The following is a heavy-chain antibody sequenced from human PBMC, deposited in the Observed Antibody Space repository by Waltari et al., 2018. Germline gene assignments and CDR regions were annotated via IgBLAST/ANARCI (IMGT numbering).Heavy chain of an antibody. CDR2: ICTDGSST. CDR1: GFTFSSYW. J-gene: IGHJ5*02. V-gene: IGHV3-74*03. CDR3: ARGGSGTYGLFDP. Sequence: EVQLVESGGGLVQPGGSLRLSCAASGFTFSSYWMHWVRQAPGKGLGWVSRICTDGSSTMYADSMKGRFTISRDNAKNTLYLQMNSLRGEDTAVYYCARGGSGTYGLFDPWGQGTLVTVSS. D-gene: IGHD3-10*01.